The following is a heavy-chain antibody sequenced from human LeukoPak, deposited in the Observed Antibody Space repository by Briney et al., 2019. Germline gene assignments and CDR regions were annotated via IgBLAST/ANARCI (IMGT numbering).Heavy chain of an antibody. J-gene: IGHJ4*01. CDR2: INTDGRTI. CDR3: VRSAFLTTEFYGY. D-gene: IGHD4-11*01. CDR1: GFTFSRYW. Sequence: GGSLRLSCAASGFTFSRYWMHWVRQAPGKGLVWVSRINTDGRTITYADSVKGRFTISRDNAKNTLYLQMNSLRAEDTAVYYCVRSAFLTTEFYGYWGHGTLVTVSS. V-gene: IGHV3-74*01.